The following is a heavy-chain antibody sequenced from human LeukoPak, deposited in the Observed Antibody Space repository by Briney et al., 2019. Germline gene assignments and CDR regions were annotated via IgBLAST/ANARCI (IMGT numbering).Heavy chain of an antibody. J-gene: IGHJ6*03. CDR1: GGSFSTDYYY. CDR2: IYSSGTT. D-gene: IGHD1-7*01. V-gene: IGHV4-61*02. CDR3: ARDMGTRSRYYYYYMDV. Sequence: SETLSLTCTVPGGSFSTDYYYWSWIRQPAGRGLEWIGRIYSSGTTKYNPSLKSRVTISIDMSKNQFSLKLSSVTAADTAVYYCARDMGTRSRYYYYYMDVWGKGTAVTVSS.